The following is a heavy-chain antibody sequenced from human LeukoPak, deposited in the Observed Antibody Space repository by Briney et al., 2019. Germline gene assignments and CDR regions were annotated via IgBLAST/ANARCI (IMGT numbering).Heavy chain of an antibody. J-gene: IGHJ4*02. CDR2: MSYSGDT. Sequence: SETLSLTCTVSGGSISTSNHYWGWIRQPPTKGLEWIASMSYSGDTYYNPSLKSRLTISVDTSKNQFSLKLSSVTAADTAVYYCARLSAAVADLDYWGQGTLVTVSS. CDR3: ARLSAAVADLDY. V-gene: IGHV4-39*07. D-gene: IGHD6-19*01. CDR1: GGSISTSNHY.